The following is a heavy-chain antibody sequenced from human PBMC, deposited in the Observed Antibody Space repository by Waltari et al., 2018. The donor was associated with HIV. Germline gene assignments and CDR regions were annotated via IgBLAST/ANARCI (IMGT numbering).Heavy chain of an antibody. CDR2: INSDGSST. J-gene: IGHJ4*02. V-gene: IGHV3-74*01. Sequence: EVQLVESGGGLVQPGGSLRLSCAASGFTFSSYWLHWVRHFPGKGLVWVSRINSDGSSTTYADSVKGRFTISRDNAKSTLYLQMNSLRDEDTAVYYCARTFTVATISPLLHWGQGTLVTVSS. CDR1: GFTFSSYW. CDR3: ARTFTVATISPLLH. D-gene: IGHD5-12*01.